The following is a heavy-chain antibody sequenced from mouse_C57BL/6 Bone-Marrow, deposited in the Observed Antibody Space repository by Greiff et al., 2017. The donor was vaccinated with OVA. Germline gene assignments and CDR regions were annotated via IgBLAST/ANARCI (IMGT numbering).Heavy chain of an antibody. CDR1: GFTFSSYG. Sequence: VQLKESGGDLVKPGGSLKLSCAASGFTFSSYGMSWVRQTPDKRLEWVATISSGGSYTYYPDSVKGRFTISRDNAKNTLYLQMSSLKSEDTAMYYCARHEVYYYGSSPFDYWGQGTTLTVSS. V-gene: IGHV5-6*01. CDR2: ISSGGSYT. D-gene: IGHD1-1*01. J-gene: IGHJ2*01. CDR3: ARHEVYYYGSSPFDY.